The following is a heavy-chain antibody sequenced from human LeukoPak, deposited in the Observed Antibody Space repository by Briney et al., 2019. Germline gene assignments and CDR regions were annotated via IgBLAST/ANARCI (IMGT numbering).Heavy chain of an antibody. V-gene: IGHV3-53*01. CDR1: GFTVTSNY. CDR3: ARDWYFDL. J-gene: IGHJ2*01. CDR2: IYSGGTT. Sequence: GGSLRLSCAASGFTVTSNYMSWVRQAPGKGLEWVSIIYSGGTTYYADSVRGRFTVSRDNSKNTLYLQMNSLRAEDTAVYYCARDWYFDLWGRGTLVTVSS.